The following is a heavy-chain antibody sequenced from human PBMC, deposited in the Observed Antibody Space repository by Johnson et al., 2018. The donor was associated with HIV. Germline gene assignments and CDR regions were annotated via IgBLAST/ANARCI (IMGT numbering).Heavy chain of an antibody. CDR1: GFTFSDYG. D-gene: IGHD6-19*01. J-gene: IGHJ3*02. CDR2: IRYDGGNI. V-gene: IGHV3-30*02. CDR3: AKGLPSGRYFGAFVI. Sequence: VQLVESGGGVVQPGGSLRLSCAASGFTFSDYGIHWVRQAPAKGLEWVAFIRYDGGNILYANSVKGRFIISRDNSKNTLFLQMNSLRPEDTAVYYCAKGLPSGRYFGAFVIWGQGTMFTVSS.